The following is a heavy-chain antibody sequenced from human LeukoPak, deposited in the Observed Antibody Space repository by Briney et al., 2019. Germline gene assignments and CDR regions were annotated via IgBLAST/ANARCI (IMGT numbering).Heavy chain of an antibody. Sequence: PGRSLRLSCAASGFIFSSYGMHWVRQAPGKGLEWVAVISYDGSNKHYADSVKGRFTISRDNAKNSLYLQMNSLRADDTAVYYCARLRSKYWFDPWGQGTLVTVSS. CDR2: ISYDGSNK. D-gene: IGHD4-11*01. V-gene: IGHV3-30*03. J-gene: IGHJ5*02. CDR1: GFIFSSYG. CDR3: ARLRSKYWFDP.